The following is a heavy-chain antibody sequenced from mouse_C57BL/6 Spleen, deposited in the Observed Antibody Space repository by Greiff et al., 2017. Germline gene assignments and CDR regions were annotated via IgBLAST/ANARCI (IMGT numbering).Heavy chain of an antibody. V-gene: IGHV1-15*01. CDR1: GYTFTDYE. CDR2: IDPETGGT. Sequence: QVQLQQSGAELVRPGASVTLSCKASGYTFTDYEMHWVKQTPVHGLEWIGAIDPETGGTAYNQKFKGKAILTADKSSSTAYIELRILTSEDSAVYYCQLGFAYWGQGTLVTVSA. J-gene: IGHJ3*01. CDR3: QLGFAY. D-gene: IGHD4-1*02.